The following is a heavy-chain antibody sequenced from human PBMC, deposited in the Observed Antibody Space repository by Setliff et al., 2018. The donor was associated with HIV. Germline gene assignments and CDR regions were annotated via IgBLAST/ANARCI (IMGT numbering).Heavy chain of an antibody. CDR1: GFTFSTHW. J-gene: IGHJ5*01. CDR3: TAGHYGPNP. V-gene: IGHV3-7*01. Sequence: GGSLRLSCAASGFTFSTHWMTWVRQAPGKGLEWVANIKEDGSEKFYVDSVKGRFTISRDNAGRSLYLQMNSLKVEDTAVYYCTAGHYGPNPWGQGTPVTVSS. CDR2: IKEDGSEK. D-gene: IGHD3-10*01.